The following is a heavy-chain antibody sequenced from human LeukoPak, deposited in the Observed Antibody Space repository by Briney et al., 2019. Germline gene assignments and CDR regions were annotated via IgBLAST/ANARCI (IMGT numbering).Heavy chain of an antibody. Sequence: GGSLRLSRAASGFTFSSYAMSWVRQAPGKGLEWVSGLSGSGGSTYYADSVKGRFTISRHNSKNTLYLQMNSLRAEDTAVYSCARDTSSPPLWFGESPLKPGGMDVWGQGTTVTVSS. CDR1: GFTFSSYA. CDR3: ARDTSSPPLWFGESPLKPGGMDV. CDR2: LSGSGGST. J-gene: IGHJ6*02. V-gene: IGHV3-23*01. D-gene: IGHD3-10*01.